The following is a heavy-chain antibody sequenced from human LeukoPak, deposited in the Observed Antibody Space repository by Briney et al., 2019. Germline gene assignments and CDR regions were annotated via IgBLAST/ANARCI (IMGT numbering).Heavy chain of an antibody. CDR1: GFTFNTYS. J-gene: IGHJ4*02. CDR2: ISSTSSHI. Sequence: PGGSLRLSCAASGFTFNTYSMNWVRQAPGKGLEWVSSISSTSSHIYYADSMKGRFTISRDNAKESLYLQMNSLRAEDTAVYYCATEGGTGELEYWGQGTLVTVSS. V-gene: IGHV3-21*01. D-gene: IGHD7-27*01. CDR3: ATEGGTGELEY.